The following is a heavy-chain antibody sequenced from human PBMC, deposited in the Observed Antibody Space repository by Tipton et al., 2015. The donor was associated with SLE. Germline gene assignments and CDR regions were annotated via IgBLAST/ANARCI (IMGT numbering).Heavy chain of an antibody. Sequence: TLSLTCTVSGGSISSYFWSWIRQPPGKGLEWIGYIYYSGSTNYNPSLKSRVTISVDTSKNQSSLKLSSVTAADTAVYYCARGGRIAIFGVATDGAFDIWGQGTMVTVSS. D-gene: IGHD3-3*01. CDR3: ARGGRIAIFGVATDGAFDI. V-gene: IGHV4-59*01. CDR2: IYYSGST. CDR1: GGSISSYF. J-gene: IGHJ3*02.